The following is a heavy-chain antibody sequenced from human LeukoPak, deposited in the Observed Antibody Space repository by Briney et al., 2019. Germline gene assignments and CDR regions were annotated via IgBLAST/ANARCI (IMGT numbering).Heavy chain of an antibody. CDR2: IYPGDSDT. Sequence: GESLKISCKGSGYSFTSYWIGWVRQMPGKGLEWMGIIYPGDSDTRYSPSFQGQVTISADKSISTAYLQWSSLKASDTAMYYCARQNEVATTQPGDAFDIWGQGTMVTVSS. V-gene: IGHV5-51*01. D-gene: IGHD5-24*01. J-gene: IGHJ3*02. CDR1: GYSFTSYW. CDR3: ARQNEVATTQPGDAFDI.